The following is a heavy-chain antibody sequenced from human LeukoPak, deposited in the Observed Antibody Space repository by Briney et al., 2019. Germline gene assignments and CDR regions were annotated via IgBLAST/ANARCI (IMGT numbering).Heavy chain of an antibody. Sequence: GGSLRLSCAASGFTFSSYSMNWVRQAPGKGLEWVSYISSSSDTIYYADSVKGRFTISRDNSKNTLYLQMNSLRAEDTAVYYCAKASAMIVVVSKHFDYWGQGTLVTVSS. CDR1: GFTFSSYS. CDR2: ISSSSDTI. D-gene: IGHD3-22*01. V-gene: IGHV3-48*01. J-gene: IGHJ4*02. CDR3: AKASAMIVVVSKHFDY.